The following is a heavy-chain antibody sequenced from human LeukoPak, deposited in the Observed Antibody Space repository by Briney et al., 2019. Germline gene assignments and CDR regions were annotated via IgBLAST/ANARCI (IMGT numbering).Heavy chain of an antibody. D-gene: IGHD2-8*01. Sequence: GGSLRLSCAASGFTVSSNYMGWVRQAPGQGPQWVSFIFSGGNTYYADSVKGRFIISRDNSKNTLYLQMNSLRAEDTAVYYCAKLGLMEIFDYWGQGTLVTVSS. CDR2: IFSGGNT. CDR1: GFTVSSNY. J-gene: IGHJ4*02. CDR3: AKLGLMEIFDY. V-gene: IGHV3-66*01.